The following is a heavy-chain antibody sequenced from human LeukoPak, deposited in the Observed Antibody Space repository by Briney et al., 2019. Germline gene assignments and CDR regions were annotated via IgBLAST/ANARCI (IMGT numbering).Heavy chain of an antibody. D-gene: IGHD1-26*01. CDR3: TRDRHSGSYYAYYYYGMDV. J-gene: IGHJ6*02. V-gene: IGHV3-49*04. CDR1: GFTFGDYA. CDR2: IRSKAYGGTT. Sequence: PGGSLRLSCTASGFTFGDYAMSWVRQAPGKGLEWVGFIRSKAYGGTTEYAASVKGRFTISRDDSKSIAYLQMNSLKTEDTAVYYCTRDRHSGSYYAYYYYGMDVWGQGTTVTVSS.